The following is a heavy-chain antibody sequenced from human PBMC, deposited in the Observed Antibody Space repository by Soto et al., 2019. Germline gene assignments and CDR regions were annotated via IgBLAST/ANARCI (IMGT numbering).Heavy chain of an antibody. CDR3: ARWDSSSWGGWDY. J-gene: IGHJ4*02. D-gene: IGHD6-13*01. Sequence: QVQLVQSGAEEKKPGASVKVSCKASGYTFTSYAMHWVRQAPGQRLEWMGWINAGNGNTKYSQKFQGRVTITRDTSASTAYMELSSLRSEDTAVYYCARWDSSSWGGWDYWGQGTLVTVSS. CDR1: GYTFTSYA. V-gene: IGHV1-3*05. CDR2: INAGNGNT.